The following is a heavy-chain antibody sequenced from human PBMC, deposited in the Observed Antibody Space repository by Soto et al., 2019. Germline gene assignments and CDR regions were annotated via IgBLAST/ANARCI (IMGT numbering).Heavy chain of an antibody. CDR2: IYYSGST. V-gene: IGHV4-31*03. CDR1: GGSISSGGYY. Sequence: SETLSLTCTVSGGSISSGGYYWSWIRQHPGKGLEWIGYIYYSGSTYYNPSLKSRVTISVDTSKNQFSLKLTSVTAADTAVYYCVREGGYTFDYWGQGTLVTVSS. J-gene: IGHJ4*02. D-gene: IGHD3-22*01. CDR3: VREGGYTFDY.